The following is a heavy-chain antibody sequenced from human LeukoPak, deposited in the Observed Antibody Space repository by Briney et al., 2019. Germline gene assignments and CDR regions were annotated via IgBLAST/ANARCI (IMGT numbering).Heavy chain of an antibody. D-gene: IGHD2-2*01. CDR3: ARGLLGYCSSTSCYGAAFDI. J-gene: IGHJ3*02. Sequence: SETLSLTCTVSGGSISSGGYSWSWIRQHPGKGLEWIGYIYYSGSTYYNPSLKSRVTISVDTSKNQFSLKLSSVTAADTAVYYCARGLLGYCSSTSCYGAAFDIWGQGTMVTVSS. CDR2: IYYSGST. CDR1: GGSISSGGYS. V-gene: IGHV4-31*03.